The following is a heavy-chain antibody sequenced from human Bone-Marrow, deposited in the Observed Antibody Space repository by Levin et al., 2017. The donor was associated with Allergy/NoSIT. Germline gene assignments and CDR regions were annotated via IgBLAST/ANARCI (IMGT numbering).Heavy chain of an antibody. CDR1: GGSISGGGYY. V-gene: IGHV4-31*01. CDR3: ARFNGYDFDY. D-gene: IGHD5-12*01. J-gene: IGHJ4*02. CDR2: IYYSGNT. Sequence: SETLSLTCTVSGGSISGGGYYWSWIRQHPGKGLEWIGYIYYSGNTYYNPSLKSQVIISVVTSKNQLSLKLTSVTVADTAVYYCARFNGYDFDYWGQGTLVTVSS.